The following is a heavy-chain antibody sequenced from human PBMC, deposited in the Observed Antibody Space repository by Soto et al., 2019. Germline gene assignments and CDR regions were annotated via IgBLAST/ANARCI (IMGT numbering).Heavy chain of an antibody. J-gene: IGHJ5*02. V-gene: IGHV3-23*01. D-gene: IGHD4-4*01. CDR2: ISGSGGST. Sequence: GGFLRLSCAASGFTFSSYAMSWVRQAPGKGLEWVSAISGSGGSTYYADSVKGRFTISRDNSKNTLYLQMNSLRAEDTAVYYCAKDNYWTTVGALNWFDPWGQGTLVTVSS. CDR3: AKDNYWTTVGALNWFDP. CDR1: GFTFSSYA.